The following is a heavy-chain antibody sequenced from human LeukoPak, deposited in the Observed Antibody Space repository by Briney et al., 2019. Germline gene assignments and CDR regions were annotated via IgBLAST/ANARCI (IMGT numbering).Heavy chain of an antibody. CDR1: GGTFSSNA. CDR3: AIGGGFRSHWFDP. V-gene: IGHV1-69*13. Sequence: SVKVSCKASGGTFSSNAISWVRQPPGQGLEWMGGIIPIFGTANYAQKFQGRVTITADESTSTAYLELSSLRSEDTAVYYCAIGGGFRSHWFDPWGQGTLVTVSS. D-gene: IGHD3-16*01. CDR2: IIPIFGTA. J-gene: IGHJ5*02.